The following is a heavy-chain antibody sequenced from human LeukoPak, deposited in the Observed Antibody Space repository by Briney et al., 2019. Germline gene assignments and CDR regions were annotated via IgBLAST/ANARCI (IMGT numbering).Heavy chain of an antibody. CDR3: ARLAAAGYYYYYYMDV. Sequence: SETLSLTCTVSGGSISSYYWSWIRQPPGKGLEWIGYIYTSGSTNYNPSLKSRGTISVDTSKNQFSLKLSSVTAADTAVYYCARLAAAGYYYYYYMDVWGKGTTVTVSS. CDR1: GGSISSYY. V-gene: IGHV4-4*09. CDR2: IYTSGST. J-gene: IGHJ6*03. D-gene: IGHD6-13*01.